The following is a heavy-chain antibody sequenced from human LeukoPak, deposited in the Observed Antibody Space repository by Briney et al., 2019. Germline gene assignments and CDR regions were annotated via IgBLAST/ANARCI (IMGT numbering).Heavy chain of an antibody. J-gene: IGHJ5*02. CDR3: ARSDRGSSWYMYDP. V-gene: IGHV3-30-3*01. D-gene: IGHD6-13*01. CDR1: GFTFSSYA. Sequence: GGSLRLSCAASGFTFSSYAMHWVRQAPGKGLEWVAVISYDGSNKYYADSVKGRFTISRDNSKNTLYLQMNSLRAEDTAVYYCARSDRGSSWYMYDPWGQGTLVTVSS. CDR2: ISYDGSNK.